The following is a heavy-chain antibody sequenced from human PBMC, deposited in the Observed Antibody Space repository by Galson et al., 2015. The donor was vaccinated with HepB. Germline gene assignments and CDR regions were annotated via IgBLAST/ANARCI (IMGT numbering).Heavy chain of an antibody. CDR3: TTDYPYNWRRALDP. V-gene: IGHV3-15*07. CDR2: IKSKTDGGTT. CDR1: GFTFSNAW. D-gene: IGHD1-20*01. Sequence: SLRLSCAASGFTFSNAWMNWVRQAPGKGLEWVGRIKSKTDGGTTDYAAPVKGRFTISRDDSKNTLYLQMNSLKTEDTAVYYCTTDYPYNWRRALDPWGQGTLVTVSS. J-gene: IGHJ5*02.